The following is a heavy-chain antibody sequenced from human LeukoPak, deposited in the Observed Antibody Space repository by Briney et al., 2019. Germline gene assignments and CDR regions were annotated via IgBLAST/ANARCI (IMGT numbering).Heavy chain of an antibody. J-gene: IGHJ6*02. CDR1: GFTFSTYA. CDR3: ARGNSVVNYYHSLDL. Sequence: GGSLRLSCAASGFTFSTYAIHWVRQAPGKGLEWVESISYDGSNKYHADSVKGRFTISRDNSKNTVYLQMNDLRPEDTAVYYCARGNSVVNYYHSLDLWGQGTTVTVSS. CDR2: ISYDGSNK. V-gene: IGHV3-30-3*01. D-gene: IGHD2-2*01.